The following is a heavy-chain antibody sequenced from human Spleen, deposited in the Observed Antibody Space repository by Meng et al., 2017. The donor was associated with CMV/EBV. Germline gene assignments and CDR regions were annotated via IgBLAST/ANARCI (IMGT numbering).Heavy chain of an antibody. CDR1: GFSFSSSS. CDR3: ARADSVSIFGGYYYGLDL. D-gene: IGHD3-3*01. CDR2: ISSSSRYM. J-gene: IGHJ6*02. V-gene: IGHV3-21*01. Sequence: GESLKISCAASGFSFSSSSINWVRQAPGKGLEWVSSISSSSRYMYYADSVKGRFTVSRDNAKNSLFLQMDSLRAVDTAVYYCARADSVSIFGGYYYGLDLWGQGTTVTVSS.